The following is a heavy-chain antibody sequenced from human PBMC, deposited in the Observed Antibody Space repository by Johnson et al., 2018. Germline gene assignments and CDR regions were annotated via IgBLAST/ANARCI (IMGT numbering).Heavy chain of an antibody. CDR3: ARGEGYRYGYSYYYYMDV. D-gene: IGHD5-18*01. CDR2: INHSGST. Sequence: QVQLVESGAGLLKPSETLALTCAVYGGSFSGYYWSWIRQPPGQGLEWIGEINHSGSTHYNPSLKGRVTISVDTSKNQYSLELTSVPAADTAVYYCARGEGYRYGYSYYYYMDVWGKGTTVTVSS. CDR1: GGSFSGYY. V-gene: IGHV4-34*01. J-gene: IGHJ6*03.